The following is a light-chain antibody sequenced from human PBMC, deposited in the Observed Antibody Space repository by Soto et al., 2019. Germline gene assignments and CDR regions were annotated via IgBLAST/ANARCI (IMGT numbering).Light chain of an antibody. V-gene: IGLV1-44*01. Sequence: QSVLTQPPSASVTPGQRVTISCSGSSSNIGSNTVNWYQQLPGTAPKLLIYSNNQRPSGFPDRFSASKSGTSASLVISWLQSDDDADYYCAGWDDSLNGYVFGAGTKLTVL. CDR2: SNN. CDR1: SSNIGSNT. J-gene: IGLJ1*01. CDR3: AGWDDSLNGYV.